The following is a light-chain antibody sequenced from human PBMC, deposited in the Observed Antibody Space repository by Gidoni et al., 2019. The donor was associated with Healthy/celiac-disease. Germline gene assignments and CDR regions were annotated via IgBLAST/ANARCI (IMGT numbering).Light chain of an antibody. CDR2: GAS. CDR3: QQYNNWPSMYT. J-gene: IGKJ2*01. CDR1: QSVSSN. V-gene: IGKV3-15*01. Sequence: EIVMTQSPATLSVSPGERATLSCRASQSVSSNLAWYQQKPGQAPRLLIYGASTRATGIPARFSGSVSGTEFTLTISSLQSEDFAVYYCQQYNNWPSMYTFGQGTKLEIK.